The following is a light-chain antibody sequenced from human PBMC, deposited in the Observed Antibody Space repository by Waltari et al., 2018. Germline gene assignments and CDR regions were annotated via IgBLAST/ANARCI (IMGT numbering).Light chain of an antibody. CDR1: QRIDSY. Sequence: DIQMTQSPSSLSASVGDRVTITCRASQRIDSYLNWYQQKPGIAPKLLIYAASSFQTGVPSRFSGSGSGTDFTLTISSLQPEDFATYSCQQSDSTPWTFGQGTKVEI. CDR3: QQSDSTPWT. J-gene: IGKJ1*01. CDR2: AAS. V-gene: IGKV1-39*01.